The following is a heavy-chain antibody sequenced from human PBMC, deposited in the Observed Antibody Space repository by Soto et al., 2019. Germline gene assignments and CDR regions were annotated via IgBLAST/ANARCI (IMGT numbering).Heavy chain of an antibody. Sequence: GSLRLSCAASGFTFSSYWMHWVRQAPGKGLVWVSRINSDGSSTSYADSVKGRFTISRDNAKNTLYLQMNSLRGDDTAMYYCXKXVVFGLWGKGTLVTVAS. J-gene: IGHJ4*02. CDR1: GFTFSSYW. V-gene: IGHV3-74*01. D-gene: IGHD2-2*01. CDR2: INSDGSST. CDR3: XKXVVFGL.